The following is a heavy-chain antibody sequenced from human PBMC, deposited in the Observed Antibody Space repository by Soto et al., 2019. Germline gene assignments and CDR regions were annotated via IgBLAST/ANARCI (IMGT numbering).Heavy chain of an antibody. J-gene: IGHJ4*02. V-gene: IGHV4-4*02. Sequence: PSETLSLTCAVSGGSISSSNWWSWVRQPPGKGLEWIGEIYHSGSTNYNPSLKSRVTISVDKSKNQFSLKLSSVTAADTAVYYCARLGVDYDILTGYLDNYFDYWGQGTLVTVSS. D-gene: IGHD3-9*01. CDR3: ARLGVDYDILTGYLDNYFDY. CDR2: IYHSGST. CDR1: GGSISSSNW.